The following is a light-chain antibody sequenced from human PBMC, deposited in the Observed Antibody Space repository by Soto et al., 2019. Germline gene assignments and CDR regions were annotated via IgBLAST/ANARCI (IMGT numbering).Light chain of an antibody. Sequence: QSVLTQPASVSASPGQSITISCTGTSSDVGGYEYVSWYQQNPGKAPKLMIYDVSKRPSGVFNRFSGSKSGNTASLTISGLQAEDEADYYCSSYTSSSTLVFGGGTKVIVL. CDR1: SSDVGGYEY. J-gene: IGLJ2*01. CDR3: SSYTSSSTLV. CDR2: DVS. V-gene: IGLV2-14*01.